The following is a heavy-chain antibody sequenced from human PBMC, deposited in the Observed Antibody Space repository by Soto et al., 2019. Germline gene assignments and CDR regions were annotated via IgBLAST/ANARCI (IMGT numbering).Heavy chain of an antibody. D-gene: IGHD2-2*01. J-gene: IGHJ4*02. CDR3: AKDKGPNTSTASCFDY. CDR2: ISSSSTYI. Sequence: GGSLRLSCASSGFTFSSYSMNLVRQTPGKGLEWVSSISSSSTYIYYADSVKGRFTVSRDNAKNSLYLQMNSLRAKDTAVYYCAKDKGPNTSTASCFDYWGQGTLVTVSS. CDR1: GFTFSSYS. V-gene: IGHV3-21*01.